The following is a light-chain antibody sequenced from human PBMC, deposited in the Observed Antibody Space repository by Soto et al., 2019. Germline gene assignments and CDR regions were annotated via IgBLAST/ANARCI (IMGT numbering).Light chain of an antibody. V-gene: IGKV3-20*01. CDR3: QQYDTSHPMYT. Sequence: EILLTQSPGTLSLSPGERATLSCRASQSVDSTYLAWYQQKPDQSPRLLIYATSTRAAGIPDRCSGSGSGTDFTLTISRLEPDHVAVYSCQQYDTSHPMYTLGQGTKVDTK. CDR1: QSVDSTY. CDR2: ATS. J-gene: IGKJ2*01.